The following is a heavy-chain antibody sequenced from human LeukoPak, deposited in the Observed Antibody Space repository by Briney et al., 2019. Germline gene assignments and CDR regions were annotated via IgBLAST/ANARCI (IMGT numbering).Heavy chain of an antibody. Sequence: GGSLRLSCAASGFTFSSYSMNWVRQAPGKGLEWVSSISSSSSYIYYADSVKGRFTISRDNAKNSLYLQMNSLRAEDTALYYCAKGPKSRMTVYWYFDLWGRGTLVTVSS. CDR3: AKGPKSRMTVYWYFDL. CDR2: ISSSSSYI. CDR1: GFTFSSYS. J-gene: IGHJ2*01. V-gene: IGHV3-21*04. D-gene: IGHD2-8*01.